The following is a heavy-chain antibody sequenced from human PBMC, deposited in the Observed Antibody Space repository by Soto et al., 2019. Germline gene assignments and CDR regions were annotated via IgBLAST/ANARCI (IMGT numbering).Heavy chain of an antibody. D-gene: IGHD4-4*01. V-gene: IGHV4-31*01. CDR3: ARAVSNAFDI. J-gene: IGHJ3*02. CDR2: INYSGTT. Sequence: QVQLQESGPGLVKLSQTLSLTCSVSGASISSAGYYWTWIRQHPGKGLEWIGNINYSGTTYYNPSLRSLVSISADTSKNQFSLKLISVTAADTAVYYCARAVSNAFDIWGQGKMVTVSS. CDR1: GASISSAGYY.